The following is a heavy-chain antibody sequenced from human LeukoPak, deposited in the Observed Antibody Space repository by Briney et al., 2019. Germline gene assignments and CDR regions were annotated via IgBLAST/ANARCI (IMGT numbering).Heavy chain of an antibody. CDR2: IYPGDSDT. V-gene: IGHV5-51*01. CDR1: GYSFANSW. Sequence: GESLKISCKGSGYSFANSWIGWVRQMPGKGLEWMGIIYPGDSDTRYSPSFQGQVTISADKSISTAYLQWSSLKASDTAMYYCARHGNYYGSGSYPNPLDYWGRGTLVTVSS. CDR3: ARHGNYYGSGSYPNPLDY. J-gene: IGHJ4*02. D-gene: IGHD3-10*01.